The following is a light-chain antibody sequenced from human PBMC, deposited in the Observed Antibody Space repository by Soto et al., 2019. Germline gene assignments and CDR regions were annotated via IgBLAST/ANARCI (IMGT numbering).Light chain of an antibody. CDR2: WAF. J-gene: IGKJ1*01. CDR3: QQYFVTPPT. Sequence: DIVMSPSPDSLAVSLGERATINCKSSQSVFFSSNNKKYLAWYQQKSQKTPKLLIYWAFTRESGVPDRFSVSGSGSDFTLPISSLQAEDVSVYYCQQYFVTPPTFGLGTKVQIK. CDR1: QSVFFSSNNKKY. V-gene: IGKV4-1*01.